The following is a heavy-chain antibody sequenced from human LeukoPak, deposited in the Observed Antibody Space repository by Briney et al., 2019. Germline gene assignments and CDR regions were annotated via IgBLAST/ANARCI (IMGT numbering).Heavy chain of an antibody. CDR3: ARGGSVEITFGGVIVNAPGYGMDV. CDR1: GGAFSSYA. Sequence: SVKVSCKASGGAFSSYAISWVRQAPGQGLEWMGRIIPILGIANYAQKFQGRVTITADKSTSTAYMELSSLRSEDTAVYYCARGGSVEITFGGVIVNAPGYGMDVWGQGTTVTVSS. V-gene: IGHV1-69*04. J-gene: IGHJ6*02. CDR2: IIPILGIA. D-gene: IGHD3-16*02.